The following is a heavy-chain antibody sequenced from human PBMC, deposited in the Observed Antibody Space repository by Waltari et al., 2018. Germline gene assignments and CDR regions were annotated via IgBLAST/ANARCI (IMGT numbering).Heavy chain of an antibody. CDR3: ARDLLDY. CDR1: GYSISSGYY. J-gene: IGHJ4*02. CDR2: IDHGGGT. Sequence: QVQLQESGPGLVKPSETLSLTCTVSGYSISSGYYWGWIRQPPGKGLEWIGNIDHGGGTYYNPSLKSRVTVSRDTSKNQFSLRLSSVTAADTAVYYCARDLLDYWGQGTLVAVSS. V-gene: IGHV4-38-2*02.